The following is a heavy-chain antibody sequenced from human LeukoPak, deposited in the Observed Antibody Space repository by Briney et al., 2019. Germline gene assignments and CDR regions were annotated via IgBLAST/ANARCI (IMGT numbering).Heavy chain of an antibody. CDR3: AKDSGSSSCFDY. CDR2: IYYSGST. CDR1: GGSISSYY. D-gene: IGHD6-13*01. J-gene: IGHJ4*02. Sequence: SETLSLTCTVSGGSISSYYWSWIRQPPGKGREWIGYIYYSGSTNYNPSLKSRVTISVDTSKNQFSLKLSSVTAADTAVYYCAKDSGSSSCFDYWGQGTLVTVSS. V-gene: IGHV4-59*01.